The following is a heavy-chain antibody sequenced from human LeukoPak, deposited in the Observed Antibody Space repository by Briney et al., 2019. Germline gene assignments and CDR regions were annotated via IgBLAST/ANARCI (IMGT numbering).Heavy chain of an antibody. D-gene: IGHD6-19*01. J-gene: IGHJ6*02. CDR1: GFTFSDYG. CDR2: ISYDGSNK. V-gene: IGHV3-30*18. CDR3: AKQVRQQWLVPGYYYYGMDV. Sequence: GGSLRLSCATSGFTFSDYGMHWVRQAPGKGLEWVAVISYDGSNKYYADSVKGRFTISRDNSKNTLFLQMNSLRAEDTAVYYCAKQVRQQWLVPGYYYYGMDVWGRGTTVTVSS.